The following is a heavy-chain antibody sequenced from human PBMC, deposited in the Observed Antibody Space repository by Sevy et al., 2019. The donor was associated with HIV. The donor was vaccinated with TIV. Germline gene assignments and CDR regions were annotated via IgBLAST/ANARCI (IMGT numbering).Heavy chain of an antibody. CDR1: GFTFSSYS. D-gene: IGHD6-6*01. CDR2: IGSSSSYI. CDR3: ASWGSSRAFGI. V-gene: IGHV3-21*01. J-gene: IGHJ3*02. Sequence: GGSLRLSCAASGFTFSSYSMNWVRQAPGKGLEWVLSIGSSSSYIYYADSVKGRFTISRDNARNSLYLQMNSLRAEETAVYYCASWGSSRAFGIWGQGTMVTVSS.